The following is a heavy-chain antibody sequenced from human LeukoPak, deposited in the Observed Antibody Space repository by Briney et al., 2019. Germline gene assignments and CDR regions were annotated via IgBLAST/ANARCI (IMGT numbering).Heavy chain of an antibody. CDR2: INYSGST. J-gene: IGHJ3*02. CDR3: ARHMSYYDFWSGYYGNAFDI. V-gene: IGHV4-39*01. Sequence: SETLSLTCTVSGGSISSSRYYWGWIRQPPGKGLEWIGSINYSGSTYYNPSLKSRVTISVDTSKNQFSLKLSSVTAADTAVYYCARHMSYYDFWSGYYGNAFDIWGQGTMVTVSS. D-gene: IGHD3-3*01. CDR1: GGSISSSRYY.